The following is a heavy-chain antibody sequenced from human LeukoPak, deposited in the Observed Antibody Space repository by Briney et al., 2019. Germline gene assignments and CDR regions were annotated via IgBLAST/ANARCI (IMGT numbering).Heavy chain of an antibody. D-gene: IGHD3-10*01. V-gene: IGHV1-18*01. CDR1: GYTFTSYD. CDR2: ISAYNGNT. Sequence: GASVKVSCKASGYTFTSYDITWVRQAPGQGLEWMGWISAYNGNTNYAQKLQGRVTMTTDTSTSTAYMELRSLRSDDTAVYYCARGLLWFGELLGFDYWGQGTLVTVSS. J-gene: IGHJ4*02. CDR3: ARGLLWFGELLGFDY.